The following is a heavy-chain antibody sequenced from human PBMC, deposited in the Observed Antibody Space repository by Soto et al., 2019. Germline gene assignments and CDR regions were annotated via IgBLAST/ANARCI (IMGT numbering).Heavy chain of an antibody. J-gene: IGHJ6*03. CDR2: ISSSSSTI. D-gene: IGHD2-2*01. Sequence: GGSLRLSCAASGFTFSSYSMNWVRQAPGKGLEWVSYISSSSSTIYYADSVKGRFTISRDNAKNSLYLQMNSLRDEDTAVYYCAREHRYGSSTRCKKGYYRDVWGKGTTVTVSS. CDR1: GFTFSSYS. CDR3: AREHRYGSSTRCKKGYYRDV. V-gene: IGHV3-48*02.